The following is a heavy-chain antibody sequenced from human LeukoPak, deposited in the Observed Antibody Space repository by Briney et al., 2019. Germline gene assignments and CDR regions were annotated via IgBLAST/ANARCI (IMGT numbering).Heavy chain of an antibody. CDR3: ARGDHSSSSTFDY. CDR2: INHSGST. V-gene: IGHV4-34*01. CDR1: GGSFSGYY. Sequence: PSETLSLTCAVYGGSFSGYYWSWIRQPPGKGLEWIGEINHSGSTNYSPSLKSRVTISVDTSKNQFSLKLSSVTAADTAVYYCARGDHSSSSTFDYWGQGTLVTVSS. J-gene: IGHJ4*02. D-gene: IGHD6-6*01.